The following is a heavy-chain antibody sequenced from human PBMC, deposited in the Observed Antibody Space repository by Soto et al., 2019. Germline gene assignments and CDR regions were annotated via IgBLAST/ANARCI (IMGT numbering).Heavy chain of an antibody. V-gene: IGHV4-4*02. Sequence: KLQESGPGLVKPSGTLSLTCAVSGGSIGSSSWWTWVRQSPEKGLEWIGEIYHAGSPDYNPSFEGRVTILAARSKIFFSLTLTSVTAADTAIYYCARGSSFRGDFDVWGQGMMVTVSS. CDR2: IYHAGSP. CDR3: ARGSSFRGDFDV. J-gene: IGHJ3*01. CDR1: GGSIGSSSW. D-gene: IGHD2-21*01.